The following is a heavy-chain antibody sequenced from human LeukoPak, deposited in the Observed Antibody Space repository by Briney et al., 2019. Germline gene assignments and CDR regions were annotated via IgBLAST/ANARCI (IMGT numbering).Heavy chain of an antibody. V-gene: IGHV3-23*01. CDR2: ISGSGGST. CDR1: GFTFSSYA. D-gene: IGHD2-8*01. J-gene: IGHJ4*02. CDR3: AKNRDIVLMVYARGHFDY. Sequence: GGSLRLSCAASGFTFSSYAMSWVRQAPGNGLEWVSAISGSGGSTYYADSVKGRFTISRDNSKNTLYLQMNSLRAEDTAVYYCAKNRDIVLMVYARGHFDYWGQGTLVTVSS.